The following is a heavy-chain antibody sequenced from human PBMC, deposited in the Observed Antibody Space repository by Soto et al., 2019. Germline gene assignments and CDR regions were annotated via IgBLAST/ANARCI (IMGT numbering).Heavy chain of an antibody. CDR1: GFSLSTSGVG. V-gene: IGHV2-5*02. CDR3: AHRSETLDSFDI. J-gene: IGHJ3*02. D-gene: IGHD3-16*01. CDR2: IYWDDDK. Sequence: QITLKESGPTLVKPTQTLTLTCTFSGFSLSTSGVGVGWIRQPPGKALEWLALIYWDDDKRYRPSLKSRLTTTKDPSKTQVVLTMTNMDPVDTATYYCAHRSETLDSFDIWGQGTMVTVSS.